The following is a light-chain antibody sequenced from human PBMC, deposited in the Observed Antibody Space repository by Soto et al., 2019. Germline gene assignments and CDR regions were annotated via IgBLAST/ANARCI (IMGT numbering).Light chain of an antibody. CDR2: DAV. CDR1: RPVVRQY. Sequence: IGLSQSAGTLSLSPGEGATLSCRAIRPVVRQYIAWYHQKPGQAPRLLIHDAVSRATGIPDRFSGSGSGSGTDFTLFISRLEPEECGVYYCQQNGRSPTFGPGTKVDIK. V-gene: IGKV3-20*01. CDR3: QQNGRSPT. J-gene: IGKJ3*01.